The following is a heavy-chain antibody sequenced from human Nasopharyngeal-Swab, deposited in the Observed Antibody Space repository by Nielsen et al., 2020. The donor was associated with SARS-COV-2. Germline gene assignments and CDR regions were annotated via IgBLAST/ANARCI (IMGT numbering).Heavy chain of an antibody. D-gene: IGHD1-26*01. CDR2: ISSSGSSI. CDR1: GITFSDYY. J-gene: IGHJ4*02. V-gene: IGHV3-11*01. Sequence: GESLKISCAASGITFSDYYMSWIRQAPGKGLEWISHISSSGSSIYYADSVKGRFTISRDNAKNSVYLQMNSLRGEDTAVYYCARGYTGWGYWGQGTLVTVSS. CDR3: ARGYTGWGY.